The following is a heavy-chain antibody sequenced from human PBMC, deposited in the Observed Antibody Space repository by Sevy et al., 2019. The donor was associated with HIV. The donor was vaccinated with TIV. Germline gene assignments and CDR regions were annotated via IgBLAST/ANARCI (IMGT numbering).Heavy chain of an antibody. CDR3: AAISTTSVFDP. Sequence: ASVKVSCKASGYSFSNYGLTWVRQAPGQGLEWMGWISGYNGETHYAQKFQGRVTMTRETSTTTAYMELRSLKFEDTALYYGAAISTTSVFDPWGQGTLVTVSS. CDR2: ISGYNGET. J-gene: IGHJ5*02. CDR1: GYSFSNYG. D-gene: IGHD1-7*01. V-gene: IGHV1-18*01.